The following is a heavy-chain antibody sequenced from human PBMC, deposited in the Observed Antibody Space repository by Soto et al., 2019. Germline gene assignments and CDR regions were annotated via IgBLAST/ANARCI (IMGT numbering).Heavy chain of an antibody. V-gene: IGHV1-8*01. J-gene: IGHJ4*02. D-gene: IGHD3-10*02. CDR2: MNPNSGNT. CDR3: ARGMVGDTESSSDY. CDR1: GYTFTSYD. Sequence: GASVKVSCKASGYTFTSYDINWVRQATGQGLEWMGWMNPNSGNTGYAQKFQGRVTMTRNTSISTAYMELSSLRSEDTAVYYCARGMVGDTESSSDYWGQGTLVTVSS.